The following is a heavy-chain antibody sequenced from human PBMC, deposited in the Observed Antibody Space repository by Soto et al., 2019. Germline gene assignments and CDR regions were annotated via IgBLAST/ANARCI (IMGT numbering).Heavy chain of an antibody. CDR3: ARDDYGDYLEEYFQH. CDR2: ISSSSSTI. CDR1: GFTFSSYS. Sequence: GGSLRLSCAASGFTFSSYSMNWVRQAPGKGLEWVSYISSSSSTIYYADSVKGRFTISRDNAKNSLYLQMNSLRAEDTAVYYCARDDYGDYLEEYFQHWGQGTLVTVSS. J-gene: IGHJ1*01. V-gene: IGHV3-48*01. D-gene: IGHD4-17*01.